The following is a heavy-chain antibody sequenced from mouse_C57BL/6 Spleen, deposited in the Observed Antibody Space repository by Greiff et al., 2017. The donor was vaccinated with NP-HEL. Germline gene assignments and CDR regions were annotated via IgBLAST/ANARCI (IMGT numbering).Heavy chain of an antibody. D-gene: IGHD3-1*01. J-gene: IGHJ2*01. Sequence: EVQLQESGAELVRPGASVKLSCTASGFNIKDYYMHWVKQRPEQGLEWIGRIDPEDGDTEYAPKFQGKATMTADTSSNTACLQLSSLTSEDTAVYYCTTSRATPAYFDYWGQGTTLTVSS. CDR2: IDPEDGDT. V-gene: IGHV14-1*01. CDR3: TTSRATPAYFDY. CDR1: GFNIKDYY.